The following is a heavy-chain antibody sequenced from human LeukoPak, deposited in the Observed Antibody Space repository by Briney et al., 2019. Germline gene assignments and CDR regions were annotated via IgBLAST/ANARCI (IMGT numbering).Heavy chain of an antibody. CDR2: ISPSGDKT. Sequence: ASVKVSCKASGYTFTNHYMHWVRQAPGQGLEWLGLISPSGDKTWNAQKFQGRVTMTRDMSTSTDYLELSSLRSEDTAVYYCARLSSHYGDYKVDPWGQGTLVTVSS. CDR3: ARLSSHYGDYKVDP. D-gene: IGHD4-17*01. V-gene: IGHV1-46*01. J-gene: IGHJ5*02. CDR1: GYTFTNHY.